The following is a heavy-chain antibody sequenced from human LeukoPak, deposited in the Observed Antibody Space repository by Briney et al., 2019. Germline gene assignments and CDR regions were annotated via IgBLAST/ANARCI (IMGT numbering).Heavy chain of an antibody. CDR3: ARGRLLYYGSGSYNDFDY. V-gene: IGHV4-34*01. CDR2: INHSGST. J-gene: IGHJ4*02. CDR1: GGSFSGYY. Sequence: SETLSLTCAVYGGSFSGYYWSWIRQPPGKGLEWIGEINHSGSTNYNPSLKSRVTISVDTSKNQFSLKLSSATAADTAVYYCARGRLLYYGSGSYNDFDYWGQGTLVTVSS. D-gene: IGHD3-10*01.